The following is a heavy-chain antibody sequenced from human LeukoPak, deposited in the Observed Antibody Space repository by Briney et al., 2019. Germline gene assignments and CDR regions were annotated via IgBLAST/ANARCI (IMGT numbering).Heavy chain of an antibody. CDR1: GYTFTSYG. CDR3: ARGSHYYDSSGYPSNY. V-gene: IGHV1-18*01. Sequence: ASVKVSCKASGYTFTSYGISWVRQAPGQGLEWMGWISAYNGNTNYAQKLQGRVTMTTDTSTSTAYMELRSLRSDDTAVYYCARGSHYYDSSGYPSNYWGQGTPVTVSS. CDR2: ISAYNGNT. D-gene: IGHD3-22*01. J-gene: IGHJ4*02.